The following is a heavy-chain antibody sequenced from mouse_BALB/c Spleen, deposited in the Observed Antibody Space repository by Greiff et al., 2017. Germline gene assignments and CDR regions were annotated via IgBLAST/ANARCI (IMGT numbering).Heavy chain of an antibody. CDR2: ISSGGSYT. D-gene: IGHD2-4*01. Sequence: EVKVVESGGGLVKPGGSLKLSCAASGFTFSSYAMSWVRQSPEKRLEWVAEISSGGSYTYYPDTVTGRFTISRDNAKNTLYLEMSSLRSEDTAMYYCARALYDYDDYYAMDYWGQGTSVTVSS. CDR3: ARALYDYDDYYAMDY. J-gene: IGHJ4*01. V-gene: IGHV5-9-4*01. CDR1: GFTFSSYA.